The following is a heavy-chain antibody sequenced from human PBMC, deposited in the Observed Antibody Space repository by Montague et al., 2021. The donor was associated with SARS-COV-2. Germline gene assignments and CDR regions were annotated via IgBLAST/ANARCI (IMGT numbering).Heavy chain of an antibody. D-gene: IGHD1-26*01. J-gene: IGHJ4*02. CDR1: VDCGSSDNR. CDR3: ARKGSGRSDLAY. CDR2: IHHTGSK. Sequence: SETLSLTCAVYVDCGSSDNRAPIGSAHAGTPVTVAGDIHHTGSKKYKPSLKSRVSMSVDKSWNQFSLRLTSVTAADTAIYYCARKGSGRSDLAYWGQGTLVTVSS. V-gene: IGHV4-4*02.